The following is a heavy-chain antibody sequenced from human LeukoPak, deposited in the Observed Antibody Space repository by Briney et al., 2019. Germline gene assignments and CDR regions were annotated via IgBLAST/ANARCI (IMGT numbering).Heavy chain of an antibody. D-gene: IGHD3-22*01. V-gene: IGHV1-69*05. CDR1: GGTFSSYA. CDR2: IIPIFGTA. Sequence: SVTVPCKASGGTFSSYAISWVRQAPGQGLEWMGGIIPIFGTANYAQKFQGRVTITTDESTSTAYMELSSLRSEDTAVYYCASDEPYYYDSSGGLDYWGQGTLVTVSS. CDR3: ASDEPYYYDSSGGLDY. J-gene: IGHJ4*02.